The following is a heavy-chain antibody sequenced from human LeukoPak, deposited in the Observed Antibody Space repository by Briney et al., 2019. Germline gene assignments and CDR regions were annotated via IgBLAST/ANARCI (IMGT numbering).Heavy chain of an antibody. CDR1: GFTFSSYA. CDR3: ARALVSSGWYDY. Sequence: GGSLRLSCAASGFTFSSYAMHWVRQAPGKGLEWVAVISYDGSNKYYADSVKGRFTISRHNSKNTLYLQMNSLRAEDTAVYYCARALVSSGWYDYWGQGTLVTVSS. J-gene: IGHJ4*02. V-gene: IGHV3-30*01. D-gene: IGHD6-19*01. CDR2: ISYDGSNK.